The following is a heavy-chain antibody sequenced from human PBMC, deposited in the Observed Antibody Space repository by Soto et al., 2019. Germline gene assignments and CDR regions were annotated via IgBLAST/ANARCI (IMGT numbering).Heavy chain of an antibody. Sequence: QVQLVESGGGVVQPGRSLRLSCAASGFTFSSYVMHWVRQAPGKGLEWVAVISYDGSNKSYADSVKGRFTIPRDYSKNTLYLQMNSLRAEDTAVYYCARDRLRYNWNDFPYYYYGMDVWGQGTTVTVSS. CDR2: ISYDGSNK. CDR1: GFTFSSYV. CDR3: ARDRLRYNWNDFPYYYYGMDV. D-gene: IGHD1-1*01. V-gene: IGHV3-30-3*01. J-gene: IGHJ6*02.